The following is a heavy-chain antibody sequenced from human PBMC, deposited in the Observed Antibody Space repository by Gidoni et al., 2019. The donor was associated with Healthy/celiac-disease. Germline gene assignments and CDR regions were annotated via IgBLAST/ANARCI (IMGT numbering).Heavy chain of an antibody. CDR1: GFTFSSYA. Sequence: EVQLLESGGGLVQPGGSLRLSCAASGFTFSSYAMGWVRQAPGKGLEWVSAISGSGGSTYYADSGKGRFTISRDNSKNTLYLQMNSLRAEDTAVYYCAKAFIVVVPAAYGSGWDDWGQGTLVTVSS. V-gene: IGHV3-23*01. J-gene: IGHJ4*02. CDR3: AKAFIVVVPAAYGSGWDD. D-gene: IGHD2-2*01. CDR2: ISGSGGST.